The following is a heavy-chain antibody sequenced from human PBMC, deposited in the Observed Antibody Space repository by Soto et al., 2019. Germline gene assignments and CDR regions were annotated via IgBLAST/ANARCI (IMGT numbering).Heavy chain of an antibody. CDR2: IAVGSGNT. CDR1: GFNFISSA. V-gene: IGHV1-58*01. J-gene: IGHJ3*02. Sequence: ASVKVSCKASGFNFISSAVQWVRQARGQRLEWIGWIAVGSGNTNYAQKFQERVTITRDMSTSTAYMELSSLRSEDTAVYYCAADPQDYGDSSVIWGQGTMVTVSS. CDR3: AADPQDYGDSSVI. D-gene: IGHD4-17*01.